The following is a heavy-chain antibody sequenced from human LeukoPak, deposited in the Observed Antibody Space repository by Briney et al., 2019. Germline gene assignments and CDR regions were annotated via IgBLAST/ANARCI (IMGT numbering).Heavy chain of an antibody. D-gene: IGHD3-10*01. CDR1: GFTFSNFW. J-gene: IGHJ4*02. V-gene: IGHV3-23*01. Sequence: GGSLRLSCAASGFTFSNFWMSWVRQAPGKGLEWVSAIGGSGDFTYYAEYVKGRFTISRDNSKKTLYLQMNSLRAEDTAVYYCAKADRGWGVITKDWGQGTLVTVSS. CDR2: IGGSGDFT. CDR3: AKADRGWGVITKD.